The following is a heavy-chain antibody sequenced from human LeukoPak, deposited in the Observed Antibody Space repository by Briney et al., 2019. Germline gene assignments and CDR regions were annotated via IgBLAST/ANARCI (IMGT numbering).Heavy chain of an antibody. V-gene: IGHV3-23*01. D-gene: IGHD2-2*01. J-gene: IGHJ4*02. Sequence: GGSLRLSCAASGFTFSSYSMSWVRQAPGKGLEWVSGISRSGGSTYYADSVKGRFTISRDNSKNTLCLQMNSLRAEDTAVYYCWKDFPTYCSSTSCDSIFYCGQGTLVTVSP. CDR2: ISRSGGST. CDR1: GFTFSSYS. CDR3: WKDFPTYCSSTSCDSIFY.